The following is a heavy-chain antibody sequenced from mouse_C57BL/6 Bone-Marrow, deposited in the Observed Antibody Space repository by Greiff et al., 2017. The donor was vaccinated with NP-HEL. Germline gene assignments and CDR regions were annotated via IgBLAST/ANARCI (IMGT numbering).Heavy chain of an antibody. CDR2: IYPGDGDT. J-gene: IGHJ2*01. CDR3: ARSYYGSRRDY. V-gene: IGHV1-82*01. CDR1: GYAFSSSW. D-gene: IGHD1-1*01. Sequence: QVQLQQSGPELVKPGATVKISCKASGYAFSSSWMNWVKQRPGKGLEWIGRIYPGDGDTNYNGKFKGKATLTADKSSSTAYMQLSSLTSEDSAVYYCARSYYGSRRDYWGQGTTLTVSS.